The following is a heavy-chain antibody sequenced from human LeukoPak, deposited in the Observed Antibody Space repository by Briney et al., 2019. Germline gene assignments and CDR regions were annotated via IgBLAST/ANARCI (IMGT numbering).Heavy chain of an antibody. J-gene: IGHJ5*02. V-gene: IGHV4-4*02. CDR2: IYHSGST. CDR1: GGSVSSSNW. CDR3: ARTALGDRSGIDWFDP. Sequence: SGTLSLTCAVSGGSVSSSNWWTWVRQPPGKGLEWIGEIYHSGSTNYNPSLKSRVTIAVDKSKNQFSLKLISVAAADTAVYYCARTALGDRSGIDWFDPWGQGTLVTVSS. D-gene: IGHD3-22*01.